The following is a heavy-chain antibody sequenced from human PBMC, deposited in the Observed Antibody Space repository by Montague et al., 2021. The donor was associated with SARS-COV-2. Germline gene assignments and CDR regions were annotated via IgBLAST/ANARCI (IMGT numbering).Heavy chain of an antibody. CDR3: AIEVGAMVYYYGMDV. CDR2: IYYSGST. Sequence: SETLSLTCTVSGGSISSSSYYWGWIRQPPGKGLEWIGSIYYSGSTYYNPSLKSRVTISVDTSKNQFSLKLSSVTAADTAVYYCAIEVGAMVYYYGMDVWGRGTTVTVSS. D-gene: IGHD1-26*01. V-gene: IGHV4-39*01. J-gene: IGHJ6*02. CDR1: GGSISSSSYY.